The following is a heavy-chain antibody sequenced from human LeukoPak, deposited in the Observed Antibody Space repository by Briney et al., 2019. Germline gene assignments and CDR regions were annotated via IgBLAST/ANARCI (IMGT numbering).Heavy chain of an antibody. D-gene: IGHD2-15*01. Sequence: GGSLRLSCAASGFTFSSYWMHWVRQAPGKGLVWVSAINTDGSDITYADSVKGRFTISRDNAKNTLYLQMNSLRAEDTAVYYCARGSRASHFDFWGQGTLVTVSS. J-gene: IGHJ4*02. V-gene: IGHV3-74*01. CDR3: ARGSRASHFDF. CDR2: INTDGSDI. CDR1: GFTFSSYW.